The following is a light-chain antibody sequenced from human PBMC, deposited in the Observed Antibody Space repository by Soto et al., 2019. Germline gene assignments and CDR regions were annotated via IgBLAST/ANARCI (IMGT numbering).Light chain of an antibody. CDR1: QSISSY. CDR3: QQSYSTPPIT. J-gene: IGKJ5*01. CDR2: AAS. Sequence: DIQMTPSPSSLSASVGDRVTITCRASQSISSYLNWYQQKPGKAPKLRIYAASSLQSGVPSRFSRSGSGTDFTHTIRSLQPEDFATYYCQQSYSTPPITFGQGTRLEIK. V-gene: IGKV1-39*01.